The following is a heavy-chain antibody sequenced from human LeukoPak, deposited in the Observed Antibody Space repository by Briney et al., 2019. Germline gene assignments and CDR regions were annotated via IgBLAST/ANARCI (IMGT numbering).Heavy chain of an antibody. D-gene: IGHD3-16*02. CDR3: TTDSAFGGVIVFPDAFDI. V-gene: IGHV3-23*01. CDR2: ISGSGGST. Sequence: GGSLRLSCAASGFTFSSYGMSWVRQAPGKGLEWVSAISGSGGSTYYADSVKGRFTISRDNSKNTLYLQMNSLRAEDTAVYYCTTDSAFGGVIVFPDAFDIWGQGTMVTVSS. J-gene: IGHJ3*02. CDR1: GFTFSSYG.